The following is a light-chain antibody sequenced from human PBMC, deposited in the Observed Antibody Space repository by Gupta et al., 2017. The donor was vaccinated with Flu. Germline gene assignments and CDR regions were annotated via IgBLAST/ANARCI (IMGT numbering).Light chain of an antibody. Sequence: DIQMTQSPSSVSASVGDRVTLTCRASQSISTYLNWYQQKPGEAPKLLVFTASSLQSGVASRFSGSGSGTDFTLTISSLQPEDFATYFCQQSYSTSWTFGQGTKVEIK. CDR3: QQSYSTSWT. J-gene: IGKJ1*01. CDR1: QSISTY. V-gene: IGKV1-39*01. CDR2: TAS.